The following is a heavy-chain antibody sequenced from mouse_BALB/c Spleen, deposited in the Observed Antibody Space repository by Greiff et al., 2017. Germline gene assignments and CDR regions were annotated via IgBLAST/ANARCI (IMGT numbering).Heavy chain of an antibody. CDR1: GFTFTDYY. CDR3: ARDAYYYGSSPYYFDY. Sequence: DVMLVESGGGLVQPGGSLRLSCATSGFTFTDYYMSWVRQPPGKALEWLGFIRNKANGYTTEYSASVKGRFTISRDNSQSILYLQMNTLRAEDSATYYCARDAYYYGSSPYYFDYWGQGTTLTVSS. CDR2: IRNKANGYTT. V-gene: IGHV7-3*02. J-gene: IGHJ2*01. D-gene: IGHD1-1*01.